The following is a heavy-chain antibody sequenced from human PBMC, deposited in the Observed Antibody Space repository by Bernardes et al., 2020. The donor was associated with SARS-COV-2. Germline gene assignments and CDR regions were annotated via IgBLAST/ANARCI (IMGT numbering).Heavy chain of an antibody. D-gene: IGHD6-19*01. Sequence: GSLRLSCTASGFTFSSYWMHWVRQAPGKGLVWVSRINGDGSTTTYADSVKGRFTTSRDNSKNTLSLQMHSLRAEDTAVYYCAKSMYTSGWFDFWGQGTLVTVSS. CDR1: GFTFSSYW. V-gene: IGHV3-74*01. J-gene: IGHJ5*01. CDR2: INGDGSTT. CDR3: AKSMYTSGWFDF.